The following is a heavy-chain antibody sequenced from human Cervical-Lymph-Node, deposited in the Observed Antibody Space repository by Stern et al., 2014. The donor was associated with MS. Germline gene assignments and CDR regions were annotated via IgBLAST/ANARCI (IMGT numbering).Heavy chain of an antibody. CDR3: ARARYCGSTSCYFDY. D-gene: IGHD2-2*01. Sequence: EVQLVESGGGLVQPGGSLRLSCAASGFTFSSYSMNWVRQAPGKGLEWVSYISSSSRTIYYADSVQGRFTISRDNAKNSLYLQMNSLRDEDTAVYYCARARYCGSTSCYFDYWGQGTLVTVSS. J-gene: IGHJ4*02. CDR2: ISSSSRTI. V-gene: IGHV3-48*02. CDR1: GFTFSSYS.